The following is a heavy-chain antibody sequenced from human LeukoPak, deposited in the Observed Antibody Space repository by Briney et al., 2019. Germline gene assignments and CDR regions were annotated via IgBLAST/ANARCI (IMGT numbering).Heavy chain of an antibody. CDR1: GYTFTGYY. J-gene: IGHJ3*02. CDR2: INPSGGST. V-gene: IGHV1-46*01. CDR3: AVDSSGYYYERSAFDI. D-gene: IGHD3-22*01. Sequence: ASVKVSCKASGYTFTGYYMHWVRQAPGQGLEWMGIINPSGGSTSYAQKFQGRVTMTRDTSTSTVYMELSSLRSEDTAVYYSAVDSSGYYYERSAFDIWGQGTMVTVSS.